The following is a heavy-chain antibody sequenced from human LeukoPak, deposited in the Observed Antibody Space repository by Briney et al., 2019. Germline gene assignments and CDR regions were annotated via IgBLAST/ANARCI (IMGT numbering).Heavy chain of an antibody. CDR3: AKDRSGSYSRFES. CDR2: ISYDGNYK. D-gene: IGHD1-26*01. V-gene: IGHV3-30*04. CDR1: GFTFSKYA. J-gene: IGHJ4*02. Sequence: GGSLRLSCAASGFTFSKYALHWVRQAPGKGLVWVAVISYDGNYKYYADSVKGRFTISRDNSKNTLYLQMSSLRAEDTAVYYCAKDRSGSYSRFESWGQGTLVTVSS.